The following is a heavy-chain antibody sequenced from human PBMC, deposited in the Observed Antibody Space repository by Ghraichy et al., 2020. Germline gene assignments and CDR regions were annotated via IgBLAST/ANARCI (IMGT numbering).Heavy chain of an antibody. V-gene: IGHV3-48*02. Sequence: GGSLRLSCAASGFTLSKYSMNWVRQAPGKGLEWLSYINTGGSAKYDADSVKGRFTVSRDNAKNSLFLQMNSLRDEDTAVYYCARAELRGGATFGMDVWGQGTTVTVSS. CDR3: ARAELRGGATFGMDV. CDR1: GFTLSKYS. CDR2: INTGGSAK. J-gene: IGHJ6*02. D-gene: IGHD1-26*01.